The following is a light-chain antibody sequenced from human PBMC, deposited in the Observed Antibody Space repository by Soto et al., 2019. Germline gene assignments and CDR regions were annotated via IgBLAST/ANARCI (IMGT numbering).Light chain of an antibody. Sequence: DIVLTQSPATLSSSPGDRATLSCRASQSVGSYFAWYQQKPGQAPRLLIYDAFSRATGIPSRFSGSGSGTDFTLTISSLEPEDFAVYFCQQRSSWPLTFGGGTMVEIK. CDR1: QSVGSY. J-gene: IGKJ4*01. V-gene: IGKV3-11*01. CDR3: QQRSSWPLT. CDR2: DAF.